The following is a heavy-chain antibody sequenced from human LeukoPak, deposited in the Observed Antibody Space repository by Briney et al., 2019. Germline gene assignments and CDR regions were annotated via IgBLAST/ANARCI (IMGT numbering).Heavy chain of an antibody. D-gene: IGHD3-10*01. Sequence: SETLSLTCAVYGGSFSGYYWSWIRQPPGEGLEWIGEIKHSGSTNYNPSLKSRVTISVDTSKNQFSLKLSAVTAADTAVYYCARDLYGSGSYYQIPYGMDVWGQGTTVTVSS. CDR1: GGSFSGYY. J-gene: IGHJ6*02. CDR3: ARDLYGSGSYYQIPYGMDV. CDR2: IKHSGST. V-gene: IGHV4-34*01.